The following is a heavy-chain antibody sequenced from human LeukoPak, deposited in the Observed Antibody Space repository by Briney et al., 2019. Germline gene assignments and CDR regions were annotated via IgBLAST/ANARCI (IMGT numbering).Heavy chain of an antibody. Sequence: GGSLRLSCAASGFTFSSYSMNWVRQAPGKGLEWVSSISSSSSYIYYADSVKGRFTISRDNSKNTLYLQMNSLRAEDTAVYYCARDYYESSGYYPWNYWGQGTPVTVSS. D-gene: IGHD3-22*01. J-gene: IGHJ4*02. CDR2: ISSSSSYI. CDR3: ARDYYESSGYYPWNY. CDR1: GFTFSSYS. V-gene: IGHV3-21*01.